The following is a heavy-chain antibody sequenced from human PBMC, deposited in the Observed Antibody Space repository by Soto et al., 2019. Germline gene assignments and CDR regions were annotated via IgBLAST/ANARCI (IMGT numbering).Heavy chain of an antibody. CDR1: GDSISSGDHY. CDR3: ARGAYSVASSYFDY. D-gene: IGHD6-13*01. Sequence: QVQLQESGPGLVKPSQTLSLTCTVSGDSISSGDHYWSWIRQPPGKGLEWIGYIYYSGTTYSRPSLTRRLTISVDTSKKQLSLKLNSVTAADPAVYYCARGAYSVASSYFDYWGQGTLVPVSS. CDR2: IYYSGTT. J-gene: IGHJ4*02. V-gene: IGHV4-30-4*01.